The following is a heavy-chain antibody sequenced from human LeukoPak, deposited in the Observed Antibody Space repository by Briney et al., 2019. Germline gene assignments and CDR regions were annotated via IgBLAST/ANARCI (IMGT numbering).Heavy chain of an antibody. J-gene: IGHJ3*02. CDR2: INHSGST. CDR3: ARPLYYYGSSSYYYVSGGAFDI. CDR1: GGSFSGYY. Sequence: SETLSLTCAVYGGSFSGYYWSWIRQPPGKGLEWIGEINHSGSTNYNPSLKSRVTISVDTSKNQFSLKLNSVTAADTAVYYCARPLYYYGSSSYYYVSGGAFDIWGQGTMVTVSS. V-gene: IGHV4-34*01. D-gene: IGHD3-22*01.